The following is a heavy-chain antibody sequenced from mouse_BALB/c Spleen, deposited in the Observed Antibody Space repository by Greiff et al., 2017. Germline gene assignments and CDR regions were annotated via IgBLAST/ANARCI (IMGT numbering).Heavy chain of an antibody. D-gene: IGHD2-14*01. Sequence: EVKLEESGGGLVQPGGSRKLSCAASGFTFSSFGMHWVRQAPEKGLEWVAYISSGSSTIYYADTVKGRFTISRDNPKNTLFLQMTSLRSEDTAMYYCARVPYRSYAMDYWGQGTSVTVSS. J-gene: IGHJ4*01. V-gene: IGHV5-17*02. CDR3: ARVPYRSYAMDY. CDR2: ISSGSSTI. CDR1: GFTFSSFG.